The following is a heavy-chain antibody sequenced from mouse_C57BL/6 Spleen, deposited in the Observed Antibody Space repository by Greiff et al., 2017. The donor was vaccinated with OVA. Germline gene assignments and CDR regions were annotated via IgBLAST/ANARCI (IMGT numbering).Heavy chain of an antibody. J-gene: IGHJ2*01. Sequence: EVKLMESGGGLVKPGGSLKLSCAASGFTFSDYGMHWVRQAPEKGLEWVAYISSGTSTISYADTVKGRFTISRDNAKNTLFLQMTSLRSEDTAMYYCARGLWAFAFDYWGQGTTLTVAS. CDR2: ISSGTSTI. CDR3: ARGLWAFAFDY. CDR1: GFTFSDYG. V-gene: IGHV5-17*01. D-gene: IGHD3-1*01.